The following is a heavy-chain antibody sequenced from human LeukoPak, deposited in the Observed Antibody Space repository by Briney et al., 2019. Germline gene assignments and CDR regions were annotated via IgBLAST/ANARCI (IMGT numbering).Heavy chain of an antibody. CDR3: AKVGSSGWYAMDV. Sequence: GGSLRLSCTASGLTFTYYAMTWVRQAPGKGLEWVPLISGSGGSAKYADSVKGRFTISRDNSKNTLFLQMSSLRAEDTAIYYCAKVGSSGWYAMDVWGRGTSVTVS. D-gene: IGHD6-13*01. CDR2: ISGSGGSA. V-gene: IGHV3-23*01. CDR1: GLTFTYYA. J-gene: IGHJ6*02.